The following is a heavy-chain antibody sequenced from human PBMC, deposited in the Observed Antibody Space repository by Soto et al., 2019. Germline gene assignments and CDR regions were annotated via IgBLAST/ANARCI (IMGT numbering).Heavy chain of an antibody. CDR2: IFFSGST. J-gene: IGHJ6*02. D-gene: IGHD2-2*01. Sequence: QTLSLTCTVSGGSVSSRDYYWSWVRQSPGKGLEWFGFIFFSGSTYFNPSLKSRISMSVDTSKNQFSLRLRSVTAADTAFYYCARDPMPDHYYYGMDIWGQGTAVTVSS. CDR1: GGSVSSRDYY. V-gene: IGHV4-30-4*01. CDR3: ARDPMPDHYYYGMDI.